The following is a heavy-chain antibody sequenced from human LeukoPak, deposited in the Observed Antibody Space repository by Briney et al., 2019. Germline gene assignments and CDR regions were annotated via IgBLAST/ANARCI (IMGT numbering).Heavy chain of an antibody. V-gene: IGHV1-69*05. Sequence: ASVKVSSKASGGTFSSYAISWVRQAPGQGLEWMGGIIPIFGTANYAQKFQGRVTITTDESTSTAYMELSSLRSEDTAVYYCARGERPVAERGTPKSDAFDIWGQGTMVTVSS. D-gene: IGHD6-19*01. CDR2: IIPIFGTA. CDR3: ARGERPVAERGTPKSDAFDI. J-gene: IGHJ3*02. CDR1: GGTFSSYA.